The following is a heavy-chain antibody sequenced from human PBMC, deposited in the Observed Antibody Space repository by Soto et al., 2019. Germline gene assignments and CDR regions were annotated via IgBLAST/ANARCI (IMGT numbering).Heavy chain of an antibody. J-gene: IGHJ4*02. CDR3: ARVLSGYSGFYFDY. D-gene: IGHD5-12*01. Sequence: QVQLQESGPGLVKPSETLSLTCTVSGGSISSYYWSWIRQPPGKGLEWIGYIYYSGSTNYNPSLKSRVTISVDTSKNQFSLKLSSVTAADTAVYYCARVLSGYSGFYFDYWGQGTLVTVSS. CDR1: GGSISSYY. V-gene: IGHV4-59*08. CDR2: IYYSGST.